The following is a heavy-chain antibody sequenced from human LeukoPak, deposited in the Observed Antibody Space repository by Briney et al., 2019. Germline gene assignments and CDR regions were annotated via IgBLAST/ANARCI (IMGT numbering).Heavy chain of an antibody. CDR1: GFTFSSYG. Sequence: GGSLRLSCAASGFTFSSYGMHWVRQAPGKGLEWVAVIWYDGSNKYCADSVKGRFTISRDNSKNTLYLQMNSLRAEDTAVYYCARDYCSGGSCYSDYWGQGTLVTVSS. CDR2: IWYDGSNK. CDR3: ARDYCSGGSCYSDY. J-gene: IGHJ4*02. V-gene: IGHV3-33*01. D-gene: IGHD2-15*01.